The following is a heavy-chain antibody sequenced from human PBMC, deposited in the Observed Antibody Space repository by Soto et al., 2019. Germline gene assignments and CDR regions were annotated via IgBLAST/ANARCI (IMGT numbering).Heavy chain of an antibody. V-gene: IGHV1-69*01. CDR1: GGFFSSNA. CDR3: ATGGRGYSSAPRFYFEY. CDR2: ILPIFHTT. J-gene: IGHJ4*02. Sequence: QVQLVQSGAEVKKPGSSVKVSCQASGGFFSSNAISWVRQAPGQGLEWMGGILPIFHTTHYAQKFQGRVTITAEESTSTAYMEFSSLKSEDPSLYYCATGGRGYSSAPRFYFEYWGQGTLVPVSS. D-gene: IGHD5-18*01.